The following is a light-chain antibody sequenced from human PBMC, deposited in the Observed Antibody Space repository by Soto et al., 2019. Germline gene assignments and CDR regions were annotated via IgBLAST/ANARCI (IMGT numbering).Light chain of an antibody. J-gene: IGLJ1*01. CDR3: SSYTSSSTLYA. CDR1: SSDVGGYNY. CDR2: EVS. V-gene: IGLV2-14*01. Sequence: QSVLTQPASVSGSPGQSITISCTGTSSDVGGYNYVSWYQQHPGKAPKLMIYEVSNRPSGVSNRFSGSKSGNTASLTISGLQAEDEADCYCSSYTSSSTLYAFGTGTKVTVL.